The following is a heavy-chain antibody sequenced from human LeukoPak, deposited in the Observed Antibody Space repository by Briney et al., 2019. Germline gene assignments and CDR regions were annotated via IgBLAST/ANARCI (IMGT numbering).Heavy chain of an antibody. Sequence: PSETLSLTCAVYGGSFSGYCWSWIRQPPGKGLEWIGEINHSGSTNYNPSLKSRVTISVDTSKNQFSLKLSSVTAADTAVYYCAAYCSGGSCYSEGLDYWGQGTLVTVSS. CDR3: AAYCSGGSCYSEGLDY. V-gene: IGHV4-34*01. CDR1: GGSFSGYC. D-gene: IGHD2-15*01. J-gene: IGHJ4*02. CDR2: INHSGST.